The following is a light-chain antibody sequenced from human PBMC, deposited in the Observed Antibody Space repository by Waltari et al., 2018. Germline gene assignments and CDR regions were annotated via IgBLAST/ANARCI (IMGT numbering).Light chain of an antibody. V-gene: IGLV2-14*03. CDR3: SSFTSSSSFV. CDR1: IRDVGGYKY. CDR2: DVV. J-gene: IGLJ1*01. Sequence: QSALTQPASVSGSPGQSINISCTGTIRDVGGYKYLSWYQQHPGDVPRLLIYDVVKRPSGVSSRFSGSKSDNTARLTISGLQAADEAHYYCSSFTSSSSFVFGSGTKVTV.